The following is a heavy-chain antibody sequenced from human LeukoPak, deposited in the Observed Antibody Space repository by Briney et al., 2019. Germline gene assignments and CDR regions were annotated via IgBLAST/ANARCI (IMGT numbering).Heavy chain of an antibody. CDR3: ARIPTNAVPAAHNGFDI. V-gene: IGHV4-34*01. D-gene: IGHD2-2*01. J-gene: IGHJ3*02. CDR2: INHSGST. CDR1: GGSFSGYY. Sequence: SETLSLTCAVYGGSFSGYYWSWIRQPPGKGLEWIGEINHSGSTNYNPSLRSRVTISVDTSKNQFSLKLSSVTAADTAVYYCARIPTNAVPAAHNGFDIWGQGTMLTVSS.